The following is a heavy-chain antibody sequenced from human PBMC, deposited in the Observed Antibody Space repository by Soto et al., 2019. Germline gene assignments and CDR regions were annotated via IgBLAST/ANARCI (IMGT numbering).Heavy chain of an antibody. J-gene: IGHJ5*02. D-gene: IGHD2-2*01. CDR2: MNPNSGNT. CDR3: TRGHRSSTWHSFDP. Sequence: ASVKVSCKASGYTFTNYDINWVRQATGQGLEWMGWMNPNSGNTGYAQKFQDRVTMTRNTSINTAYMELSSLTSEDMALYYCTRGHRSSTWHSFDPWGQGTLVTVSS. V-gene: IGHV1-8*02. CDR1: GYTFTNYD.